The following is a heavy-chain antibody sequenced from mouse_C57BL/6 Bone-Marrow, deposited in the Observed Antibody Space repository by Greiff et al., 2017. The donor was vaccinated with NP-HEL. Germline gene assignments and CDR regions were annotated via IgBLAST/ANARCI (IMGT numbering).Heavy chain of an antibody. V-gene: IGHV1-53*01. Sequence: VQLKQPGTELVKPGASVKLSCKASGYTFTSYWMHWVKQRPGQGLEWIGNINPSNGGTNYNEKFKSKATLTVDKSSSTAYMQLSSLTSEDSAVYYCARWGLLHYYAMDYWGQGTSVTVSS. CDR2: INPSNGGT. J-gene: IGHJ4*01. CDR1: GYTFTSYW. CDR3: ARWGLLHYYAMDY. D-gene: IGHD2-3*01.